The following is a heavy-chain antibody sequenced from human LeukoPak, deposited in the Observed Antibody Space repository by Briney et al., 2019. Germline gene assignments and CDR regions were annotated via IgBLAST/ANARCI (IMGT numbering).Heavy chain of an antibody. CDR1: GFTFSNAW. J-gene: IGHJ5*02. CDR3: ARGGYCSSTSCYFWFDP. D-gene: IGHD2-2*01. V-gene: IGHV3-15*01. CDR2: IKSKTDGGTT. Sequence: GGSLRLSCAASGFTFSNAWMSWVRQAPGKGLEWVGRIKSKTDGGTTDYAAPVKGRFTISRDDSKNTLYLQMISLRAEDTAVYYCARGGYCSSTSCYFWFDPWGQGTLVTVSS.